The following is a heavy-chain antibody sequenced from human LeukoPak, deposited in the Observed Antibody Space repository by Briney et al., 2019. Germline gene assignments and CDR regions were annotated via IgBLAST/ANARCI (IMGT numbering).Heavy chain of an antibody. D-gene: IGHD7-27*01. V-gene: IGHV4-61*02. CDR1: GGSISSGSYY. CDR2: IYTSGST. J-gene: IGHJ4*02. CDR3: ASGALSGYYFDY. Sequence: TSQNLSLTCTVSGGSISSGSYYWSWIRQPAGKGLEWIGRIYTSGSTNYNPSLKSRVTISVDTSKNQFSLKLSSVTAADTAVYYCASGALSGYYFDYWGQGTLVTVSS.